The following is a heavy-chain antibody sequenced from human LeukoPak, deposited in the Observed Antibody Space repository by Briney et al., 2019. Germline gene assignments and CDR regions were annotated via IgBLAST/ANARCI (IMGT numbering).Heavy chain of an antibody. CDR1: NYSISRGYF. Sequence: SETLSLTCNVSNYSISRGYFWGWVRQPPGKGLEWIGSIFHSGSTYYNPSLKSRVTISVDTSKNQFSLKLSSVTAADTAVYYCARGLAYWGQGTLVTVSS. CDR3: ARGLAY. V-gene: IGHV4-38-2*02. CDR2: IFHSGST. J-gene: IGHJ4*02.